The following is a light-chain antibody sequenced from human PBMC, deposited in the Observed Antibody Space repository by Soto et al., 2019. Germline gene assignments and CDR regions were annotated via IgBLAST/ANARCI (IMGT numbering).Light chain of an antibody. J-gene: IGLJ3*02. CDR3: SSYTRSSAWV. Sequence: QSALTQPASVSGSPGRSITISCTGTSSDIGGFNYVSWYQQHPGKAPKLIIFDVSNRPSGISNRFSASKSGSTASLTISGLQAEDEGAFYCSSYTRSSAWVFGGGTKLTVL. V-gene: IGLV2-14*03. CDR2: DVS. CDR1: SSDIGGFNY.